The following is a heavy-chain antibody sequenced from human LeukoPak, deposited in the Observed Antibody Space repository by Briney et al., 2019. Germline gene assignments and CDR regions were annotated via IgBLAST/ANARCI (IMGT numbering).Heavy chain of an antibody. Sequence: GGSLRLSCAASGFTFSSYAMSWVRQAPGKGLEWVSAISGSGGSTYYADSVKGRFTISRDNSKNTLYLHMNSLRAEDTAVYYCYYVWGSYRYPDPFDYWGQGTLVTVSS. CDR1: GFTFSSYA. V-gene: IGHV3-23*01. CDR3: YYVWGSYRYPDPFDY. J-gene: IGHJ4*02. CDR2: ISGSGGST. D-gene: IGHD3-16*02.